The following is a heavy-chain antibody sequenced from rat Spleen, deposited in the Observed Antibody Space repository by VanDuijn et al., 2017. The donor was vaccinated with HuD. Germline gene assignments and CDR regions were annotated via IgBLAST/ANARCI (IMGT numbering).Heavy chain of an antibody. CDR1: GLSLTTNS. J-gene: IGHJ2*01. V-gene: IGHV5-25*01. D-gene: IGHD2-5*01. CDR3: TRGGYFRY. CDR2: ISTGGGNT. Sequence: VQLKESGPGLVQPSQTLSLTCTVSGLSLTTNSVSWIRQSPGKGLEWVASISTGGGNTYYRDSVKGRFTISRDDAKSTLYLQMNSLRSEDTATYYCTRGGYFRYWGQGVMVTVSS.